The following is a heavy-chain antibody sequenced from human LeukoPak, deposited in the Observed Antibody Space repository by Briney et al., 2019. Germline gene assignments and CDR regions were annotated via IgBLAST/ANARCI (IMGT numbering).Heavy chain of an antibody. V-gene: IGHV1-2*04. CDR2: INPNSGGT. D-gene: IGHD1-26*01. CDR1: GYTFTGYY. CDR3: ARAVSYGTAAYDY. Sequence: VASVKVSCKASGYTFTGYYMHWVRQAPGQGLEWMGWINPNSGGTNYAQKFQGWVTMTRDTSISTAYMELSRLRSDDTAVYYCARAVSYGTAAYDYWGQGTLVTVYS. J-gene: IGHJ4*02.